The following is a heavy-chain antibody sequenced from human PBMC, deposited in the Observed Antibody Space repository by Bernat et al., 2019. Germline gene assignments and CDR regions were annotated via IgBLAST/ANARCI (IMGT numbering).Heavy chain of an antibody. CDR3: ASAYEGIVRPPYSFDY. J-gene: IGHJ4*02. Sequence: EVQLVESGGGLVKPGGSLRLSCAASGFDFSNYVMNWVRQAPGKGLEWVSSISTGRTYIYYADSVKGRFTISRDNAKNSLYLQMNNLRAEDTALYYCASAYEGIVRPPYSFDYWVQGTLVTISS. CDR1: GFDFSNYV. D-gene: IGHD1-26*01. CDR2: ISTGRTYI. V-gene: IGHV3-21*01.